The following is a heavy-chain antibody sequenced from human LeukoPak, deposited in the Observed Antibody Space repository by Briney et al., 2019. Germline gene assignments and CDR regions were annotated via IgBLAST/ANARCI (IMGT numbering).Heavy chain of an antibody. CDR3: ARASSSSWYFDY. J-gene: IGHJ4*02. D-gene: IGHD6-13*01. Sequence: SVKVSCKASGGTFSSYAISWVRQAPGQGLEWMGRIIPILGIANYPQKFQGRVTITADKSTSTAYMELSSLRSEDTAVYYCARASSSSWYFDYWGQGTLVTVSS. CDR2: IIPILGIA. V-gene: IGHV1-69*04. CDR1: GGTFSSYA.